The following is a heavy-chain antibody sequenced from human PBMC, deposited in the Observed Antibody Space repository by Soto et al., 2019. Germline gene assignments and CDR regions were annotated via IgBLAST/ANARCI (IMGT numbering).Heavy chain of an antibody. CDR2: ISHDGNHK. Sequence: QVQLVESGGGVVQPGRSLRLSCAASGFTFSSYGMHWVRQAPGKGLEWVAVISHDGNHKYYADSVKGRFTISRDNSKNTLYRQMNSLRAEDTAVYYCAKLDCSGGACYLWYSGMDVWGQGTTVTVSS. CDR1: GFTFSSYG. CDR3: AKLDCSGGACYLWYSGMDV. V-gene: IGHV3-30*18. D-gene: IGHD2-21*02. J-gene: IGHJ6*02.